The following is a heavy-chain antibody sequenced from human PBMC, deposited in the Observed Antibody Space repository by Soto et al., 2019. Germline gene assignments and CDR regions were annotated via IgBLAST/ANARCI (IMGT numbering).Heavy chain of an antibody. J-gene: IGHJ4*02. CDR3: ARGHFDSRGYYVDY. CDR2: MNPNSGNS. D-gene: IGHD3-22*01. CDR1: GYTFSSYD. Sequence: GASVKVSCKASGYTFSSYDINWVRQATGQGLEWMGWMNPNSGNSGLTLKFQGGVTMTSNTSISTAYMELSSLRSEDTAVYYCARGHFDSRGYYVDYWGQGTLVTVSS. V-gene: IGHV1-8*01.